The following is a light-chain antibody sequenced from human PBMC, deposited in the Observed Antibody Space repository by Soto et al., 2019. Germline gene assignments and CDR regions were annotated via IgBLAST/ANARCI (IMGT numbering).Light chain of an antibody. CDR1: QSVSSNY. CDR3: QQFGRSPPSWT. Sequence: ETVLTQSPGTLSLSPGERATLSCRASQSVSSNYLAWYQQKPGQAPRLLIYGASTRSTGIPDRFSGSGSGTDCTLTISRLEPEDFAGYYCQQFGRSPPSWTFGQGTKVEIK. V-gene: IGKV3-20*01. CDR2: GAS. J-gene: IGKJ1*01.